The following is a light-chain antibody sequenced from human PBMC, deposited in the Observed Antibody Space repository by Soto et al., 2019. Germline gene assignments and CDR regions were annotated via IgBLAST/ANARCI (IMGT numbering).Light chain of an antibody. CDR3: SSYAGSNNLG. Sequence: QSALTQPPSASGSPGQSVTISCTGTSSDVGGYNYVSWYQQHPGKAPKLMIYEVSKRPSGVPDRFSGSKSGNTASLTGSGLQAEDEADYYCSSYAGSNNLGFGGGTQLTVL. CDR1: SSDVGGYNY. CDR2: EVS. V-gene: IGLV2-8*01. J-gene: IGLJ2*01.